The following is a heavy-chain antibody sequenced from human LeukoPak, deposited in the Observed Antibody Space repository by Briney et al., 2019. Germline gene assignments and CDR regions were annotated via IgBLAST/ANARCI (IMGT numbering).Heavy chain of an antibody. CDR2: IYYTGNT. D-gene: IGHD3/OR15-3a*01. V-gene: IGHV4-38-2*02. Sequence: SETLSLTCTVSNYSISTDYYWGWIRQPPGKGLEWIGSIYYTGNTYYNASLKSRVTISIDTSKNQISLRLTSATATDTAMYYCARQTGSGLFTLPGGQGTLVTVSS. CDR3: ARQTGSGLFTLP. CDR1: NYSISTDYY. J-gene: IGHJ4*02.